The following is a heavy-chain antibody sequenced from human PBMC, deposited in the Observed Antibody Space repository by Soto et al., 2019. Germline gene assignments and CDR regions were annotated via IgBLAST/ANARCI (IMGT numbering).Heavy chain of an antibody. J-gene: IGHJ3*02. CDR3: ARADDLNAFDM. Sequence: EVQLVESGGGLVQPGGSLRLSCVASGFSVSATKYMNWLRQAPDKGLEWGSVIYSGGTYYYTDSVKGRFTISRHDSKNTLYLQMDSLRPEDTAVYFCARADDLNAFDMWGQGTMVTVSS. CDR2: IYSGGTY. CDR1: GFSVSATKY. V-gene: IGHV3-53*04.